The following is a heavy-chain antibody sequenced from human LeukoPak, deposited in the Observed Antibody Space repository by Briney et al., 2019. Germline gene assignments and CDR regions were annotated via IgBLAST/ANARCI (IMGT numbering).Heavy chain of an antibody. CDR1: GGSISSGDYY. CDR2: IYYSGST. J-gene: IGHJ4*02. V-gene: IGHV4-30-4*01. D-gene: IGHD6-13*01. CDR3: ARNAYSSRTIDY. Sequence: PSETLSLTCTVSGGSISSGDYYWSWIRQPPGKGLEWTGYIYYSGSTYYNPSLKSRVTISVDTSKNQFSLKLSSVTAADTAVYYCARNAYSSRTIDYWGQGTLVTVSS.